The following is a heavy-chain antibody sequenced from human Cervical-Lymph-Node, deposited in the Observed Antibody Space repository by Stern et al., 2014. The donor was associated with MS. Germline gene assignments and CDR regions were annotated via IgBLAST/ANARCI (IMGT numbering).Heavy chain of an antibody. CDR3: ARGGSSSPPFDY. V-gene: IGHV4-59*01. Sequence: QLQLQESGPGLVKPSETLSLTCTFSGGSISYYYWSWIRQPPGQGLDWIGYIYYSGSTNYNPSLKRRVTISVDTSKNQFSLKLSSVTAADTAVYYCARGGSSSPPFDYWGQGTLVTVSS. CDR1: GGSISYYY. J-gene: IGHJ4*02. CDR2: IYYSGST. D-gene: IGHD6-6*01.